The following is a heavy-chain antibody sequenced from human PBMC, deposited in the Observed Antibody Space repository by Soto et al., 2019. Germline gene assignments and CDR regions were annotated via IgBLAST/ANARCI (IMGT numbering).Heavy chain of an antibody. J-gene: IGHJ4*02. CDR3: ARIQDYVWGSYPYDY. CDR1: GFSLNDARVG. D-gene: IGHD3-16*02. Sequence: SGPTLVNPTETLTLTCTVSGFSLNDARVGVSWIRQSPGRALEWLAHIFSNDEKSYSTSLFNRLTISKDTSKSQVVLTMTNMGPVGTATYFCARIQDYVWGSYPYDYWGQGTLVTVSS. CDR2: IFSNDEK. V-gene: IGHV2-26*01.